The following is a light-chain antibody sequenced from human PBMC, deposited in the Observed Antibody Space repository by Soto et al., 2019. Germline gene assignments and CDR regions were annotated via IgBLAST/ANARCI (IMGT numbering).Light chain of an antibody. CDR2: DAS. CDR1: QSVASY. J-gene: IGKJ4*02. CDR3: QQLYTTTST. V-gene: IGKV3-11*01. Sequence: IALTQSPAKLPVFAGERAILSCRASQSVASYLAWHHQKPGQAPKLLIYDASSMASGVPARFSGSGSGTDFTLTISSLQHEDFATYYCQQLYTTTSTFGGGTKVDIK.